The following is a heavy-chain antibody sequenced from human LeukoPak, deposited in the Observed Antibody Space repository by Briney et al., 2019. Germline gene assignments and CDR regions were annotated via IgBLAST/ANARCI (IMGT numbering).Heavy chain of an antibody. CDR1: GFTFSSYG. D-gene: IGHD6-6*01. J-gene: IGHJ4*02. CDR3: AKDSSSFELDY. V-gene: IGHV3-30*18. Sequence: GRSLRLSCAASGFTFSSYGMHWVRQAPGKGLEWVAVISYDGSNKYYADSVKGRFTISRDNSKNTLYLQMNSLRAEDTAVYYCAKDSSSFELDYWGQGTLVTVSS. CDR2: ISYDGSNK.